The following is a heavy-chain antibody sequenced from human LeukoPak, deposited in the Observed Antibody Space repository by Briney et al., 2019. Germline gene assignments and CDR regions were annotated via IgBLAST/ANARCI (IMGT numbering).Heavy chain of an antibody. Sequence: ASVKVSCKASGGTFSSYAISWVRQAPGQGLEWMGGIIPIFGTANYAQKFQGRVTITTDESTSTAYMELSSLRSEDTAVYYCAIIVGYKEMATIVGDYWGQGTLVTVSS. J-gene: IGHJ4*02. CDR3: AIIVGYKEMATIVGDY. D-gene: IGHD5-24*01. V-gene: IGHV1-69*05. CDR1: GGTFSSYA. CDR2: IIPIFGTA.